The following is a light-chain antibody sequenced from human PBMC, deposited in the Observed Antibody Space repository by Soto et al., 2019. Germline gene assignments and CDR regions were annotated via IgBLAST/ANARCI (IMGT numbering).Light chain of an antibody. CDR1: QSVSSSY. V-gene: IGKV3-20*01. CDR3: QQYGSSPWT. Sequence: EIVLTQSPGTLSLSPGERATLSCRASQSVSSSYLAWYQQKSGQAPRLLIYGASSRATGIPDRFSVSASGTDFTLTISRQEPEDFAVYFCQQYGSSPWTFGQGTKVEIK. J-gene: IGKJ1*01. CDR2: GAS.